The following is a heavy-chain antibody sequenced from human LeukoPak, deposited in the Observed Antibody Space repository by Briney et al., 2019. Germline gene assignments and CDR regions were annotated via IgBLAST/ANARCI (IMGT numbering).Heavy chain of an antibody. CDR3: ARDIYCDSTNCYTGSFDY. CDR2: ISTNSRTI. V-gene: IGHV3-48*01. CDR1: GFTFSSYS. Sequence: PGGSLRLSCAASGFTFSSYSMNWVRQAPGKGLEWVSYISTNSRTIYYADSVKGRFTISRDNAKNSLYLQMNSLRAEDTAVYYCARDIYCDSTNCYTGSFDYWGQGTLVTVSS. J-gene: IGHJ4*02. D-gene: IGHD2-2*02.